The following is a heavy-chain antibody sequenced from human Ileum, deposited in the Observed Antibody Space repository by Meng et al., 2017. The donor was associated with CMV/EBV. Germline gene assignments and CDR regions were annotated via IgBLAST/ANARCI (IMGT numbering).Heavy chain of an antibody. CDR3: ARVRLSVSGYEDY. CDR1: VFTFSRYS. J-gene: IGHJ4*02. V-gene: IGHV3-64*02. CDR2: ISPNGGST. D-gene: IGHD3-22*01. Sequence: CAASVFTFSRYSMHWVRQAPGKGLEYVSAISPNGGSTYYADSVKGRFTISRDNSKNTLHLQMGSLRPEDMAVYYCARVRLSVSGYEDYWGQGTLVTVSS.